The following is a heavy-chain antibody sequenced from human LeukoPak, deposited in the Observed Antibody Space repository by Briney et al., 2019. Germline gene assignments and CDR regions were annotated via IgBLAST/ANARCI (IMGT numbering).Heavy chain of an antibody. V-gene: IGHV4-34*01. CDR1: GGSFSGYY. CDR2: INHSGST. CDR3: ARDQG. Sequence: RASETLSLTCAVYGGSFSGYYWSWIRQPPGKGLEWIGEINHSGSTNYNPSLKSRVTISVDTSKNQFSLKLSSVTAADTAVYYCARDQGWGQGTMVTVSS. J-gene: IGHJ3*01.